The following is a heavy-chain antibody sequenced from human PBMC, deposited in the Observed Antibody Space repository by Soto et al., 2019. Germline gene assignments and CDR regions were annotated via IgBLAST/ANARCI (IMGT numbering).Heavy chain of an antibody. D-gene: IGHD2-2*01. CDR3: SRAPGVVVQAATIHLWPSYGFDY. CDR2: INHSGST. J-gene: IGHJ4*02. CDR1: GGSFSGYY. V-gene: IGHV4-34*01. Sequence: QVQLQQWGAGLLKPSETLSLTCAVYGGSFSGYYWSWIRQPPGKGLEWVGEINHSGSTNYNPSLTSRVTISVATNKNQFPLKLSSVTSADTAVYYCSRAPGVVVQAATIHLWPSYGFDYWGQGTLVNVSS.